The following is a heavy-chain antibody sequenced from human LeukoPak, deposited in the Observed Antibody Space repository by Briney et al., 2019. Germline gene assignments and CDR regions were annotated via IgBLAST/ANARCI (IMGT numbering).Heavy chain of an antibody. Sequence: SETLSLTCAVSGYSFSSCDQWGCRQQPPGKGVEWIGNIYHSGRTYYNPSLKSRVTISVDTSKNQFSLKLSSVTAADTAVYYCARILGAYCSGHSCPDAFDIWGQGTMVTVSS. CDR2: IYHSGRT. CDR3: ARILGAYCSGHSCPDAFDI. J-gene: IGHJ3*02. D-gene: IGHD2-15*01. CDR1: GYSFSSCDQ. V-gene: IGHV4-38-2*01.